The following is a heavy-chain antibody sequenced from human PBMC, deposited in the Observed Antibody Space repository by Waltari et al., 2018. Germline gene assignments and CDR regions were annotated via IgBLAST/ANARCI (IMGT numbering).Heavy chain of an antibody. D-gene: IGHD6-19*01. J-gene: IGHJ4*02. Sequence: QVQLVQSGAEVKKPGASVKVSCKVSGYTFINYGFTWVRQAPGQGLEWMGWIRSYSDDTKYAPNFQGRVIMTTDSSTSTAYMELRSLRSDDTAVYYCGRDRAVAGLNSGGDYWGQGTLVTVSS. CDR3: GRDRAVAGLNSGGDY. V-gene: IGHV1-18*01. CDR2: IRSYSDDT. CDR1: GYTFINYG.